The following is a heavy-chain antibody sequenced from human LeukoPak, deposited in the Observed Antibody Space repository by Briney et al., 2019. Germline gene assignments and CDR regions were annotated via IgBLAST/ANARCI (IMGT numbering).Heavy chain of an antibody. CDR3: AKDRDVVVVPAGYFDY. Sequence: GGSLRLSCAASGFTFSSYAMSWVRQAPGKGLEWVSAISGSGGSTYYADSVKGRFTISRDNSKNTLYLQMNSLRAEDTAVYYCAKDRDVVVVPAGYFDYWGQGTLVTVSS. D-gene: IGHD2-15*01. J-gene: IGHJ4*02. CDR2: ISGSGGST. CDR1: GFTFSSYA. V-gene: IGHV3-23*01.